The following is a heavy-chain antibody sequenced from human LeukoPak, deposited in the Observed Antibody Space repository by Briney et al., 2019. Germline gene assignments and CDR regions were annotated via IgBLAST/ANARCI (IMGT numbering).Heavy chain of an antibody. J-gene: IGHJ6*02. CDR3: AGYYSNYYYGMDV. D-gene: IGHD4-4*01. Sequence: SETLSLTCTVSGGSISSYYWSWIRQPPGKGLEWIGYIYYSGSTNYNPSPKSRVTISVDTSKNQFSLKLSSVTAADTAVYYCAGYYSNYYYGMDVWGQGTTVTVSS. CDR1: GGSISSYY. CDR2: IYYSGST. V-gene: IGHV4-59*01.